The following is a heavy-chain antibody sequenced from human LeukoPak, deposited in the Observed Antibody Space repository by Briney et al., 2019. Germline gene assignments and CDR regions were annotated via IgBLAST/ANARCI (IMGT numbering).Heavy chain of an antibody. J-gene: IGHJ6*02. CDR1: GFTFSSYS. CDR3: ARGQPYSSSSFYGMDV. V-gene: IGHV3-21*01. D-gene: IGHD6-6*01. Sequence: GGSLRLSCAASGFTFSSYSMNWVRQAPGKGLEWVSSISSSSSYIYYADSVNGRFTISRDNAKNSLYLQMNSLRAEDTAVYYCARGQPYSSSSFYGMDVWGQGTTVTVSS. CDR2: ISSSSSYI.